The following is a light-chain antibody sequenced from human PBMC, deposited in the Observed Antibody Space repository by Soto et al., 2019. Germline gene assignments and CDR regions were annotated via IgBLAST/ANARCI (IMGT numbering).Light chain of an antibody. J-gene: IGLJ1*01. CDR1: ISDVGGYNF. V-gene: IGLV2-14*03. CDR2: DVS. CDR3: SSFTGSNYV. Sequence: QSVLTQPASVSGSPGQSSTISCTGTISDVGGYNFVSWYQQYPGKAPKLMICDVSNRPSGVSNRFSGSKSGNTASLTISGLQAEDEADYYCSSFTGSNYVFGTGNKVTVL.